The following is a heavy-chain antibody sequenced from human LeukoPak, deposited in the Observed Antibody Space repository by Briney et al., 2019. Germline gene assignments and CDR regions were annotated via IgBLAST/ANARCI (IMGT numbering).Heavy chain of an antibody. J-gene: IGHJ4*02. V-gene: IGHV1-69*05. CDR3: AGGYCSGGSCYREFPFDY. D-gene: IGHD2-15*01. CDR2: IIPIFGTA. CDR1: GYTFTGYY. Sequence: SVKVSCKASGYTFTGYYMHWVRQAPGQGLEWMGGIIPIFGTANYAQKFQGRVTITTDESTSTAYMELSSLRSEDTAVYYCAGGYCSGGSCYREFPFDYWGQGTLVTVSS.